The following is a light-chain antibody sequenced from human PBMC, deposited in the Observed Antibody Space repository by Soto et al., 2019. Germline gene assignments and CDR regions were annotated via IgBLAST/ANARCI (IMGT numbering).Light chain of an antibody. Sequence: ENVLTQSPGTLSLSPGERARLSCRASQSVSSIFLAWYQQKPGQAPRLLIYGASSRATGIPDRFSGSGSGTDFTLTISRLEPEDFAVYYCHQYGISPFGGGTKVDI. CDR2: GAS. CDR1: QSVSSIF. CDR3: HQYGISP. J-gene: IGKJ4*01. V-gene: IGKV3-20*01.